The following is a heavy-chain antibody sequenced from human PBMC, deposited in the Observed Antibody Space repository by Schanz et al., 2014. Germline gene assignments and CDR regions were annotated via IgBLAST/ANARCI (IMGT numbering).Heavy chain of an antibody. CDR1: GFTFSTYA. CDR3: AKRGTIGVGFDQNGMDV. Sequence: EVQLVESGGGLVQPGGSLRLSCVASGFTFSTYAMTWVRQAPGKGLEWVSSISIRGGNTYYTDSVKGRFTISRDNSKNTLDLQMNSLRVEDTAVYYCAKRGTIGVGFDQNGMDVWGQGTTVIVSS. V-gene: IGHV3-23*04. J-gene: IGHJ6*02. D-gene: IGHD3-3*01. CDR2: ISIRGGNT.